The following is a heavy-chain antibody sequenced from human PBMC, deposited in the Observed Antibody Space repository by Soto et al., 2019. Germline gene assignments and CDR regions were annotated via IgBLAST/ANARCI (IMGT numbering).Heavy chain of an antibody. CDR2: IWSDGGNK. J-gene: IGHJ4*02. Sequence: QVQLVESGGGVVQPGMSLRLSCAASGFTFSSYGMHWVRQAPGKGLEWVAVIWSDGGNKYYADSVKGRFTISRDNSNNTLYLKMTSLRAEDTAVYYCARWGIAAGDYWGQGTLVTVSS. CDR3: ARWGIAAGDY. D-gene: IGHD6-13*01. V-gene: IGHV3-33*01. CDR1: GFTFSSYG.